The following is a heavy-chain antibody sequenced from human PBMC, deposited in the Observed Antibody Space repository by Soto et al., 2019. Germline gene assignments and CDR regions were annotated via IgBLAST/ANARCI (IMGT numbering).Heavy chain of an antibody. J-gene: IGHJ6*02. V-gene: IGHV4-30-2*01. Sequence: QLQLQESGSGLVKPSQTLSLTCAVSGGSISSGGYTWSWIRQPPGKGLEWIGYIYHSGSTSYNPSLKSRVTLSVDRSKNQFSLKLSSVTAADTAVYYCARTFYYYGMDVWGQGTTVTVSS. CDR2: IYHSGST. CDR1: GGSISSGGYT. CDR3: ARTFYYYGMDV.